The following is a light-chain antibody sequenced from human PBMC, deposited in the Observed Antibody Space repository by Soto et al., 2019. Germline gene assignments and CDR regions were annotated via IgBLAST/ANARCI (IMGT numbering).Light chain of an antibody. J-gene: IGLJ1*01. CDR1: SCDIDAYDY. V-gene: IGLV2-14*01. CDR3: TSYTSSSTDV. Sequence: QSALTQPASVSGSPGQSITISCTGTSCDIDAYDYVSWYQQHPGKAPKLMIYEVSNRPSGVSNRFSGSKSGNTASLTISGLQAEDEADYYCTSYTSSSTDVFGTGTKLTVL. CDR2: EVS.